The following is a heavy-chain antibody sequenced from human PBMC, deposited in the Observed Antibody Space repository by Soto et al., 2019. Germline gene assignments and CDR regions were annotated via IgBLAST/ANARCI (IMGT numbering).Heavy chain of an antibody. J-gene: IGHJ4*01. CDR1: GGSLSSYY. V-gene: IGHV4-59*08. Sequence: SETLSLTCTVSGGSLSSYYWSWIRQPPGKGLEWIGYIYYSGSTNYNPSLKSRVTISVDTSKNQFSLKLSSVTAADTAVYYCARLFSYYDSSGSNWGQGTLVTVSS. D-gene: IGHD3-22*01. CDR2: IYYSGST. CDR3: ARLFSYYDSSGSN.